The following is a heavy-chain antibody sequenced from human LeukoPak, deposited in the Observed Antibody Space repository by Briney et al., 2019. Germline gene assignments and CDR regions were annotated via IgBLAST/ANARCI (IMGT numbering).Heavy chain of an antibody. D-gene: IGHD5-12*01. V-gene: IGHV3-23*01. J-gene: IGHJ6*03. CDR3: AKDGYSGYDWGVYYMDV. Sequence: PGGSLRLSCAASGFTFSSYAMSWVRQAPGKGLEWVSAISGSGGSTYYADSVKGRFTISRDNSKNTLYLQMNSLGAEDTAVYYCAKDGYSGYDWGVYYMDVWGKGTTVTVSS. CDR1: GFTFSSYA. CDR2: ISGSGGST.